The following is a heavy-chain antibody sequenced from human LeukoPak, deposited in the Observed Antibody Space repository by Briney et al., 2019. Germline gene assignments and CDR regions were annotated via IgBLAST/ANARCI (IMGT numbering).Heavy chain of an antibody. CDR2: ISSSLDSSM. J-gene: IGHJ4*02. CDR1: GFTFNVYS. Sequence: GGSLRLSCAASGFTFNVYSMNWVRQAPGKGLEWVSFISSSLDSSMYYADSVKGRFTISRDNAKNSLYLQMNSLRAEDTAVYYCARQSSGRYSGPFDYWGLGTLVTVSS. V-gene: IGHV3-48*01. D-gene: IGHD1-26*01. CDR3: ARQSSGRYSGPFDY.